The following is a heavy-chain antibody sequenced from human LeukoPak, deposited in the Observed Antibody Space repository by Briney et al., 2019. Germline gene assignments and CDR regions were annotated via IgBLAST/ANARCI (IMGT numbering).Heavy chain of an antibody. CDR3: ARDSSSSWYFDY. CDR2: IRYDGNNK. Sequence: GGSLRLSCAASGFTFSSYGMHWVRQAPGKGLEWVAFIRYDGNNKYYADSVKGRFTISRDNSKNTLYLQMNSLRAEDTAVYYCARDSSSSWYFDYWGQGTLVTVSS. V-gene: IGHV3-30*02. CDR1: GFTFSSYG. D-gene: IGHD6-13*01. J-gene: IGHJ4*02.